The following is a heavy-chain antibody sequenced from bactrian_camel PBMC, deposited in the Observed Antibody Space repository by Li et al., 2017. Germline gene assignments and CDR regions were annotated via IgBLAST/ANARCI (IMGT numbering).Heavy chain of an antibody. CDR1: GGRGSRVC. Sequence: HVQLVESGGGSVQAGGSLRLSCAFSGGRGSRVCMGWFRQAPGKGREGVAVIDSDDSTDYADSVKGRFTISYDKAKKMVYLQMDSLKAEDTGMYYCAADRYCRGG. D-gene: IGHD7*01. CDR2: IDSDDST. V-gene: IGHV3S53*01.